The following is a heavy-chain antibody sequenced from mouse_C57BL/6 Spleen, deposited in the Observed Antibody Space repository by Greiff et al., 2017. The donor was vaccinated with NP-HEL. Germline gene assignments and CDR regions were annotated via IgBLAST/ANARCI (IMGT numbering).Heavy chain of an antibody. D-gene: IGHD1-1*01. CDR1: GYAFSSSW. CDR2: IYPGDGDT. J-gene: IGHJ2*01. Sequence: VKLMESGPELVKPGASVKISCKASGYAFSSSWMNWVKQRPGKGLEWIGRIYPGDGDTNYNGKFKGKATLTADKSSSTAYMQLSSLTSEDSAVYFCARSEDYSIFDYWGQGTTLTVSS. CDR3: ARSEDYSIFDY. V-gene: IGHV1-82*01.